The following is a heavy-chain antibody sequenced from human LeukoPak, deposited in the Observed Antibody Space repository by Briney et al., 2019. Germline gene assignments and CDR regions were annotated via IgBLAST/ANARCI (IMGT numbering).Heavy chain of an antibody. CDR1: GFTFSSYA. J-gene: IGHJ1*01. Sequence: GRSLRLSCAASGFTFSSYAMHWVRQAPGKGLEGVAVISYDGSNKYYADSVKGRFTISRDNSKNTLYLQMNSLRAEDTAVYYCARDPGDNSGYYDAFQHWGQGTLVTVSS. V-gene: IGHV3-30*04. D-gene: IGHD3-22*01. CDR2: ISYDGSNK. CDR3: ARDPGDNSGYYDAFQH.